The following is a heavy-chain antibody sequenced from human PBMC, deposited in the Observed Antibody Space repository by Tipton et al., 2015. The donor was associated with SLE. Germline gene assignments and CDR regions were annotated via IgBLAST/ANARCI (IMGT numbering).Heavy chain of an antibody. CDR3: AKLAAAGDYYYYYGMDV. V-gene: IGHV3-23*01. Sequence: LSLTCAASGFTFSSYAMSWVRRAPGQGLEWGSAISGSGGSTYYADSVKGRFTISRDNSKNTLYLQMNSLRAEDTAVYYCAKLAAAGDYYYYYGMDVWGQGTTVTVSS. D-gene: IGHD6-13*01. CDR1: GFTFSSYA. J-gene: IGHJ6*02. CDR2: ISGSGGST.